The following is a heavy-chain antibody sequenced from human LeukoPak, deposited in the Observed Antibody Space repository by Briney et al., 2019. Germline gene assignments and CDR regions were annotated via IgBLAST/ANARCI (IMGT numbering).Heavy chain of an antibody. CDR1: GFTFSSYT. J-gene: IGHJ3*02. CDR3: ARHREFGSGTYTFNI. V-gene: IGHV3-21*01. CDR2: ISDTGSYI. D-gene: IGHD3-10*01. Sequence: GGSLRLSCAASGFTFSSYTMNWVRQAPGKGLEWVSSISDTGSYIYYTDSVRGRFTISRDNAKNSLYLQMSNLRAEDTAIYYCARHREFGSGTYTFNIWGQGTMVTVSS.